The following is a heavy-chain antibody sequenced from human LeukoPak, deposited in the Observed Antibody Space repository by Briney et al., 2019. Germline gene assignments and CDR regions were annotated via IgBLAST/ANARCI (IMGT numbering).Heavy chain of an antibody. V-gene: IGHV1-24*01. Sequence: ASVKVSCKVSGYTLTELSMHWVRQAPGKGLEWMGGFDPEDGETNYAQKFQGRVTMTEDTSTDTAYMELSSLRSEDTAVYYCATAENRCWPSPYYHMDVWGKGTPVTVSS. D-gene: IGHD4/OR15-4a*01. CDR2: FDPEDGET. CDR1: GYTLTELS. J-gene: IGHJ6*03. CDR3: ATAENRCWPSPYYHMDV.